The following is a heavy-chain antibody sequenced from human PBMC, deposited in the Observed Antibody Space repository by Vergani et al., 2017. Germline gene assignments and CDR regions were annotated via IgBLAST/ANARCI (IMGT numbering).Heavy chain of an antibody. V-gene: IGHV3-33*01. Sequence: QVQLVESGGGVVQPGRSLRLSCTPSSFKLGDYGMHWVRQAPGRGLEWVSMTWYEGNNNYYADSVKGRFTISKDISKNTLYLQMNSLRGDDTAVYYCARNRIEAAEDNWFDPWGQGTLVTVSS. CDR2: TWYEGNNN. D-gene: IGHD6-13*01. J-gene: IGHJ5*02. CDR3: ARNRIEAAEDNWFDP. CDR1: SFKLGDYG.